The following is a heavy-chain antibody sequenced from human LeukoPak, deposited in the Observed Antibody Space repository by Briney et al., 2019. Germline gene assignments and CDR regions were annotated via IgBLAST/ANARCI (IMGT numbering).Heavy chain of an antibody. J-gene: IGHJ6*03. CDR1: GVSISSYY. CDR3: AREYSPRYFDWLPSPAYYYMDV. D-gene: IGHD3-9*01. Sequence: SETLSLTCTVSGVSISSYYWSWLRQPPGKGLEGVGYIYYSGSTNYNPSLKSRVTISVDTSKNQFSLKLSSVTAADTAVYYCAREYSPRYFDWLPSPAYYYMDVWGKGTTVTVSS. V-gene: IGHV4-59*01. CDR2: IYYSGST.